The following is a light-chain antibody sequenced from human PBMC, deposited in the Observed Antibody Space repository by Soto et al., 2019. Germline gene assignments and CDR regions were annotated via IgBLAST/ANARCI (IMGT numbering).Light chain of an antibody. CDR2: EVS. J-gene: IGLJ2*01. CDR3: SSYTRSSTLV. V-gene: IGLV2-14*01. CDR1: NSDVGRYNY. Sequence: HSALTQPASVSGSPGQSITISCTGTNSDVGRYNYVSWYQQHPGKAPKLMIYEVSNRPSGVSNRFSGSKSGNTASLTISGLQAEDEADYYCSSYTRSSTLVFGGGTKLTVL.